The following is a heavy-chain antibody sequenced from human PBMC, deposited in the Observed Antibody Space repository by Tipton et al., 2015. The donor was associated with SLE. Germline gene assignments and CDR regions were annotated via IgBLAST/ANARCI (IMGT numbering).Heavy chain of an antibody. V-gene: IGHV4-39*01. CDR3: ARQSDYFGSGNSYFDY. CDR1: GGHFSSSNYY. D-gene: IGHD3-10*01. Sequence: TLSLTCTVSGGHFSSSNYYWSWIRQPPGKGLEWIGSVFYSGTTYYNPSLKSRLTISVDTSKHQFSLKVTSVTAADTALYYCARQSDYFGSGNSYFDYWGQGTLVTVSS. J-gene: IGHJ4*02. CDR2: VFYSGTT.